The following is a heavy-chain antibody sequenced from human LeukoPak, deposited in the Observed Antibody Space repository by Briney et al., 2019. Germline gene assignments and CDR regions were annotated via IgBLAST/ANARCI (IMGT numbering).Heavy chain of an antibody. CDR2: IIPIFGTA. J-gene: IGHJ1*01. D-gene: IGHD3-22*01. CDR3: ARHDSSGYLGPGSAEYFQH. V-gene: IGHV1-69*01. CDR1: GGTFSSYA. Sequence: SVKVSCKASGGTFSSYAISWVRQAPGQGLEWMGGIIPIFGTANYAQKFQGRVTITADESTSAAYMELSSLRSEDTAVYYCARHDSSGYLGPGSAEYFQHWGQGTLVTVSS.